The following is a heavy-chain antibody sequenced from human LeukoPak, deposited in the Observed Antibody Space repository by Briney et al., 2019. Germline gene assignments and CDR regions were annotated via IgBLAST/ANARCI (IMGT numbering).Heavy chain of an antibody. V-gene: IGHV1-8*01. CDR3: ARESGDMYYYYGMDV. J-gene: IGHJ6*02. CDR2: MNPNSGNT. Sequence: ASVKVSCKASGYTFTSYDINWVRQATGQGLEWMGWMNPNSGNTGYAQKFQGRVTMTTDTSTSTAYMELRSLRSDDTAVYYCARESGDMYYYYGMDVWGQGTTVTVSS. CDR1: GYTFTSYD. D-gene: IGHD3-10*01.